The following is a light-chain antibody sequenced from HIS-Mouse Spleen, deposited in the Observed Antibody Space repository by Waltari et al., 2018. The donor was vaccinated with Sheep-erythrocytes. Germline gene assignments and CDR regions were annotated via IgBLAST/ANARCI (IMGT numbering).Light chain of an antibody. CDR2: EGS. V-gene: IGLV2-23*01. Sequence: QSALTQPASVSGSPGQSITISCTGTSSDVGSYNLVSWYQQHPGKAPKLMIYEGSKRPERGTNRVAGSKSGNTASLTISVLQAEDEADYYCCSYAGSSTWVFGGGTKLTVL. CDR3: CSYAGSSTWV. J-gene: IGLJ3*02. CDR1: SSDVGSYNL.